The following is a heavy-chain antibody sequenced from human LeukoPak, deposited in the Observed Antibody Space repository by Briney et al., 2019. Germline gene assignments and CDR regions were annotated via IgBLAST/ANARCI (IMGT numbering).Heavy chain of an antibody. CDR3: AREKRARIVGAPAFDY. J-gene: IGHJ4*02. CDR1: GFTFSSSA. D-gene: IGHD1-26*01. CDR2: ISSSGGST. V-gene: IGHV3-23*01. Sequence: GGSLRLSCAASGFTFSSSAMSWVRQAPGKGLEWVSAISSSGGSTYFADSVRGRFTISRDNSKNTLYLQMNSLRAEDTAVYYCAREKRARIVGAPAFDYWGQGTLVTVSS.